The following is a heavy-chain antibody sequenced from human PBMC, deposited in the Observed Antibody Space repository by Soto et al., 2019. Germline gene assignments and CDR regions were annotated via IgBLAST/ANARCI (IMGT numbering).Heavy chain of an antibody. D-gene: IGHD1-26*01. Sequence: GASVKVPCKTSGYSFTSNAIAGVRQAPGQGLEWMGWISTYSGDPDYAQKFQGRVTMTTDTSTNTAYIQLSNLSSEHTAIYYCPRGWRSYKAPSGGEEFDTWGQGALV. J-gene: IGHJ5*02. V-gene: IGHV1-18*04. CDR3: PRGWRSYKAPSGGEEFDT. CDR1: GYSFTSNA. CDR2: ISTYSGDP.